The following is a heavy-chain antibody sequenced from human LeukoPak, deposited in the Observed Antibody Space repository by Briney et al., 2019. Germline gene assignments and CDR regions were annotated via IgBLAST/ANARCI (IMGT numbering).Heavy chain of an antibody. CDR3: ARDLHPGLDYYDSSGYGGDY. J-gene: IGHJ4*02. CDR1: GYTFTGYG. CDR2: ISASNGNT. D-gene: IGHD3-22*01. V-gene: IGHV1-18*01. Sequence: VASVKVSCKTSGYTFTGYGINWVRQAPGQGIEWMGWISASNGNTNYAQKLQGRVTMTTDTSTSTAYMELRSLRSDDTAVYFCARDLHPGLDYYDSSGYGGDYWGQGTLVTVSS.